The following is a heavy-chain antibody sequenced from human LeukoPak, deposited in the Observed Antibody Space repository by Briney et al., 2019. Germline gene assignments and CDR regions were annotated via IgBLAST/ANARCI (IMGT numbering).Heavy chain of an antibody. CDR1: GYSFTSYW. D-gene: IGHD3-10*01. J-gene: IGHJ6*02. CDR3: ARTSGESPLNYYYGMDV. CDR2: IYPDDPKI. Sequence: GESLKISCKGSGYSFTSYWIAWVRQTPGKGLEWVGIIYPDDPKIRYSPSFQGQVTISADKSISTAYLQWSSLKASDTAMYYCARTSGESPLNYYYGMDVWGQGTTVTVSS. V-gene: IGHV5-51*01.